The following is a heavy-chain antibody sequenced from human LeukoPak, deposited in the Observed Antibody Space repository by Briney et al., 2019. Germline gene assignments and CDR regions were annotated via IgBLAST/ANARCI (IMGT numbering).Heavy chain of an antibody. D-gene: IGHD3-16*02. CDR3: AGDKLRLGELSLVAFDI. CDR2: ISSSGSTI. J-gene: IGHJ3*02. CDR1: GFTFSDYY. Sequence: GGSLRLSCAASGFTFSDYYMSWIRQAPGKGLEWVSYISSSGSTIYYADSVKGRFTISRDNAKNSLYLQMNSLRAEDTAVYYCAGDKLRLGELSLVAFDIWGQGTMVTVSS. V-gene: IGHV3-11*04.